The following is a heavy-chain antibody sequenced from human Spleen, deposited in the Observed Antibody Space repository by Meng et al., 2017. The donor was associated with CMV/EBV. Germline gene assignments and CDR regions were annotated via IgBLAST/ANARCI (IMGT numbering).Heavy chain of an antibody. D-gene: IGHD5-18*01. Sequence: GESLKISCKASGYSFTNYWIGWVRQMPGKGLEWMGIIYPGDSDTRYSPSFQGQVTISADKSISTAYLQWSSLKASDTAMYYCARLETAMVNSYFDYWGQGMLVTVSS. CDR3: ARLETAMVNSYFDY. V-gene: IGHV5-51*01. J-gene: IGHJ4*02. CDR2: IYPGDSDT. CDR1: GYSFTNYW.